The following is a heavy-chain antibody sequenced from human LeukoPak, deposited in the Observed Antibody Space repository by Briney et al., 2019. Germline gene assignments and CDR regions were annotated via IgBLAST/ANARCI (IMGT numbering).Heavy chain of an antibody. CDR2: INDRGGST. CDR1: GFTFSTYA. J-gene: IGHJ4*02. D-gene: IGHD3-10*01. V-gene: IGHV3-23*01. CDR3: ARRPFGADY. Sequence: GGSPRLSCAASGFTFSTYAMSWVRQAPGKGLEWVSAINDRGGSTYYADSVKGRFTISRDNAKNSVYLQMNSLRVEDTAVYYCARRPFGADYWGQGTLVTVSS.